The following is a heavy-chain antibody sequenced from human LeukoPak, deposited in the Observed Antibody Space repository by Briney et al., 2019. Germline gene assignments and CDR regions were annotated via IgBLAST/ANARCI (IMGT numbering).Heavy chain of an antibody. Sequence: SETLSLTCAVYGGSFSGYYWSWLRQPPGKGLEWIGEINHSGSTNYNPSLTSRVTISVDTSKNQFSLKLSSVTAADTAVYYCARDPMTTVTTSNYWGRGTLVTVSS. D-gene: IGHD4-17*01. V-gene: IGHV4-34*01. CDR1: GGSFSGYY. CDR3: ARDPMTTVTTSNY. CDR2: INHSGST. J-gene: IGHJ4*02.